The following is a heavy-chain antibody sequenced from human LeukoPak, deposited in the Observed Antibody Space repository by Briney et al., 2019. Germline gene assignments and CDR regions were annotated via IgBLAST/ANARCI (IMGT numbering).Heavy chain of an antibody. V-gene: IGHV4-61*02. CDR3: ARDTTPDILTD. CDR1: GGSISSGSYY. J-gene: IGHJ4*02. CDR2: IYTSGST. D-gene: IGHD3-9*01. Sequence: SETLSLTCTVSGGSISSGSYYWSWIRQPAGKGLEWIGRIYTSGSTNYNPSLKSRVTISVDTSKNQFSLKLSSVTAADTAVYYCARDTTPDILTDWGQGTLVTVSS.